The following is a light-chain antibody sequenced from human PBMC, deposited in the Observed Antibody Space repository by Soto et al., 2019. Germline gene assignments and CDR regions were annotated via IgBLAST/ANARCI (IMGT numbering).Light chain of an antibody. J-gene: IGKJ1*01. CDR3: QQYGSSSWT. CDR1: QSVSSSY. Sequence: EIVLTQSPGTLSLSPGERATLSCRASQSVSSSYLAWYQQKPGQAPRLLIYGASSRATGIPDRFSGSGSETAFTLTIRRLEPEDFAVYYCQQYGSSSWTFGQGTKVEIK. CDR2: GAS. V-gene: IGKV3-20*01.